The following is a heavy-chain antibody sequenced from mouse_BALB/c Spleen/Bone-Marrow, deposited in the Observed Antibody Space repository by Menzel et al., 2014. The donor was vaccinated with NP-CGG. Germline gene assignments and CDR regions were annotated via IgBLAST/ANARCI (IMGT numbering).Heavy chain of an antibody. D-gene: IGHD1-1*01. CDR2: INPSNGRI. CDR1: GYTFTSYW. V-gene: IGHV1S81*02. CDR3: VRKYYGSSYVWYFDV. J-gene: IGHJ1*01. Sequence: QVQLQQSGAELMKPGASVKLSCKASGYTFTSYWMQWVKQRPGQGLEWIGEINPSNGRINYNEKFKSKATLTVDKSSSTAYMQLSSLTSEDSAVYYCVRKYYGSSYVWYFDVWGAGTTVTVSS.